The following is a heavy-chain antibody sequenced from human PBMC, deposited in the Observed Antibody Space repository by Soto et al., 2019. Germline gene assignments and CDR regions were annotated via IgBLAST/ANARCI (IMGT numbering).Heavy chain of an antibody. V-gene: IGHV4-31*03. CDR1: GGSINSGAYY. CDR2: ISYTGRT. CDR3: ARVSATGTRWIDP. Sequence: QVQLQESGPGLVKPSQTLSITCSVSGGSINSGAYYWGWIRQHPGKGLEWIGYISYTGRTYSNPSLQSRVTIALDMSESQFSLKLTSVTAADTAVYFCARVSATGTRWIDPWGQGTLVTVSP. D-gene: IGHD6-13*01. J-gene: IGHJ5*02.